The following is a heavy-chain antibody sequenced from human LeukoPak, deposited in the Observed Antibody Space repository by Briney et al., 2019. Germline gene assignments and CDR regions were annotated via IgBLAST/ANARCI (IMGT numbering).Heavy chain of an antibody. V-gene: IGHV3-23*01. CDR2: LSGSGDNT. CDR3: ARPTSRGVGRYFDL. J-gene: IGHJ2*01. D-gene: IGHD3-10*01. Sequence: GGSLRLSCAASGFTFSNYAMSWVRQAPGKGLEWVSALSGSGDNTYYADSVKGRFTISRDNSKNTLYLQMNSLRAEDTALYYCARPTSRGVGRYFDLWGRGSLVTVSS. CDR1: GFTFSNYA.